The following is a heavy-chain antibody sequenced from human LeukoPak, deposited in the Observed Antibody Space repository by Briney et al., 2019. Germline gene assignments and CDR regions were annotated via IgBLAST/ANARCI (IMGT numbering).Heavy chain of an antibody. J-gene: IGHJ4*02. CDR3: ARILTYYDILTGYRPISHFDY. Sequence: SETLSLTCTVSGYSISGGFYWDWIRQPPGKGLEWIGSIYYSGSTYYNPSLKSRVTISVDTSKNQFSLNLSSVTAADTAVYYCARILTYYDILTGYRPISHFDYWGQGTLVTVSS. CDR2: IYYSGST. V-gene: IGHV4-38-2*02. CDR1: GYSISGGFY. D-gene: IGHD3-9*01.